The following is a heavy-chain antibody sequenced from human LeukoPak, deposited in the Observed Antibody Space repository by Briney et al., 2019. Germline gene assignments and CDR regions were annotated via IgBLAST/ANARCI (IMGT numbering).Heavy chain of an antibody. J-gene: IGHJ5*02. CDR1: GGTFSSYA. V-gene: IGHV1-69*06. Sequence: SVKVSCKASGGTFSSYAISWVRQAPGQGLEWMGGIIPIFGTANYAQKFQGRVTITADKSTSTAYMELSSLRSEDTAVYYCARDRMRIGYSSGWYNWFDPWGQGTLVTVSS. CDR3: ARDRMRIGYSSGWYNWFDP. D-gene: IGHD6-19*01. CDR2: IIPIFGTA.